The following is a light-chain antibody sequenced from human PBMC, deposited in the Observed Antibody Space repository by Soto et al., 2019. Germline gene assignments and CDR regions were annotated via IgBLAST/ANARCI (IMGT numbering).Light chain of an antibody. CDR3: SSYTSNSIFLYV. J-gene: IGLJ1*01. Sequence: QSVLTQPASVSGSPGQSITISCTGTSSDVGGYNYVSWYQQHPGKAPKLMIYDVSNRPSGVSNRFSGSKSGNTASLTISGLQAEDEADYYCSSYTSNSIFLYVFGTGTKVNVL. CDR1: SSDVGGYNY. CDR2: DVS. V-gene: IGLV2-14*01.